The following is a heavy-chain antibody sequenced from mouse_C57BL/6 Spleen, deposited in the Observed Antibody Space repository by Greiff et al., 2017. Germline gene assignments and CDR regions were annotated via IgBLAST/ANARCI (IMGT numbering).Heavy chain of an antibody. Sequence: EVKLQESGPGLVKPSQSLSLTCSVTGYSITSGYYWNWIRQFPGNKLEWMGYISYDGSNNYNPSLKNRISITRDTSKNQFFLKLNTMTTEDTATYDCARGQGDSNYVLWFAYWGQGTLVTVSA. CDR1: GYSITSGYY. CDR3: ARGQGDSNYVLWFAY. D-gene: IGHD2-5*01. CDR2: ISYDGSN. J-gene: IGHJ3*01. V-gene: IGHV3-6*01.